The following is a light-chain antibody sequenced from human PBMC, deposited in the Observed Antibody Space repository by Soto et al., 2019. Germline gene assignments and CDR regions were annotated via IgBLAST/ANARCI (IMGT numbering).Light chain of an antibody. Sequence: DIQMAQSPSTLSASVGDRVTITCRASQGISNYLAWYQQKPGKVPKLLIYTASTLQSGVPSRFSGSGSGTDFTLTISSLQPEDVATYYCQKYNSAPRTFGQGTKVDIK. J-gene: IGKJ1*01. V-gene: IGKV1-27*01. CDR3: QKYNSAPRT. CDR2: TAS. CDR1: QGISNY.